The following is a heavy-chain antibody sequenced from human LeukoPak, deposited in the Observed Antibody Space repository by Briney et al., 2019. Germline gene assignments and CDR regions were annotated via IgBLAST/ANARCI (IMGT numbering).Heavy chain of an antibody. CDR3: ARERIRGRGAIDAFDI. V-gene: IGHV1-69*05. D-gene: IGHD2-15*01. CDR1: GGTFSSYA. CDR2: IIPIFGTA. J-gene: IGHJ3*02. Sequence: GASVKVSCKASGGTFSSYAISWVRQAPGQGLEWMGGIIPIFGTANYAQKFQGRVTMTRNTSISTAYMELSSLRSEDTAVYYCARERIRGRGAIDAFDIWGQGTMVTVSS.